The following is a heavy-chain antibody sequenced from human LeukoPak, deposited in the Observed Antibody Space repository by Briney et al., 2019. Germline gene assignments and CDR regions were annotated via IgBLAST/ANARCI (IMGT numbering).Heavy chain of an antibody. V-gene: IGHV3-48*01. J-gene: IGHJ6*03. CDR1: GFTFSSYS. CDR2: ISSSSSTI. D-gene: IGHD6-13*01. CDR3: ARRTPAAYSSSWYLMGENYYYMDV. Sequence: GGSLRLSCAASGFTFSSYSMNWVRQAPGKGLEWVSYISSSSSTIYYADSVKGRFTISRDNAKNSLYLQMNSLRAEDTAVYYCARRTPAAYSSSWYLMGENYYYMDVWGKGTTVTVSS.